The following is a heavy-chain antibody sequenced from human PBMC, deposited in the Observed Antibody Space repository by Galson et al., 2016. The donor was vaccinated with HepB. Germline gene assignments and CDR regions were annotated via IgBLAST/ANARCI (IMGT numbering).Heavy chain of an antibody. CDR3: ARDLYYYDSGGYLDC. CDR1: GFTFSSYG. V-gene: IGHV3-33*08. J-gene: IGHJ4*02. CDR2: LWYDGSNK. D-gene: IGHD3-22*01. Sequence: SLRLSCAASGFTFSSYGMHWVRQAPGKGLEWVAVLWYDGSNKYYADSVKGRFTISRDNSKNTLYLQMNSLRAEDTAVYYCARDLYYYDSGGYLDCWGQGTLVTVSS.